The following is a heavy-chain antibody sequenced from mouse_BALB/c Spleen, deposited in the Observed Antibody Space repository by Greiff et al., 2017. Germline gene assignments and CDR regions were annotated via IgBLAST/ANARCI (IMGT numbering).Heavy chain of an antibody. D-gene: IGHD2-3*01. CDR2: ISYDGSN. CDR3: ARDADGSYYYAMDY. J-gene: IGHJ4*01. CDR1: GYSITSGYY. V-gene: IGHV3-6*02. Sequence: DVQLQESGPGLVKPSQSLSLTCSVTGYSITSGYYWNWIRQFPGNKLEWMGYISYDGSNNYNPSLKNRISITRDTSKNQFFLKLNSVTTEDTATYYCARDADGSYYYAMDYWGQGTSVTVSS.